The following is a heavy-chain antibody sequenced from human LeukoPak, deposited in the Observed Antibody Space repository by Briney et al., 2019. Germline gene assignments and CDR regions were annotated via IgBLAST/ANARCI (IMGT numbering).Heavy chain of an antibody. CDR2: INHSGST. V-gene: IGHV4-34*01. CDR1: GGSFSGYY. D-gene: IGHD1-26*01. CDR3: ARLETSGSYDY. J-gene: IGHJ4*02. Sequence: PSETLSLTCAVYGGSFSGYYWSWIRQPPGKGLEWIGEINHSGSTNYNPSLKSRVTISVDTSKNQFSLKLSSVTAADTAVYYCARLETSGSYDYWGQGTLVTVSS.